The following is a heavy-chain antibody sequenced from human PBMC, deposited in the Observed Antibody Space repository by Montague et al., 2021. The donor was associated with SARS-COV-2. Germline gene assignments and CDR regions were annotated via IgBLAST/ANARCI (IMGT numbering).Heavy chain of an antibody. CDR2: IYYSGST. J-gene: IGHJ6*02. Sequence: TLSLTCTVSGGSISSGGYYWSWIRQHPGKGLEWIGYIYYSGSTYYNPSLKSRVTISVDTSKNQFSLKLSSVTAAVTAVYYCARYEGYYDILTGYSTPYYSYGMDVWGQGTTVTVSS. D-gene: IGHD3-9*01. CDR3: ARYEGYYDILTGYSTPYYSYGMDV. CDR1: GGSISSGGYY. V-gene: IGHV4-31*03.